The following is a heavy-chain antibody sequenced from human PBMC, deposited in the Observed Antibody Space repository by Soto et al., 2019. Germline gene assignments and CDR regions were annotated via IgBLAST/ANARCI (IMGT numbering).Heavy chain of an antibody. Sequence: QVQLQESGPGLVKASHTLSLTCTVSGGSISSGDYYWSWIRQPPGKGLEWIGYIYYSGSTYYNPSPKSRLTISADTSKNKFSLKLSSATAADTAVYYCARYCSGGSCYEGRSSLFDYWGQGTLVTVSS. CDR2: IYYSGST. J-gene: IGHJ4*02. V-gene: IGHV4-30-4*01. D-gene: IGHD2-15*01. CDR1: GGSISSGDYY. CDR3: ARYCSGGSCYEGRSSLFDY.